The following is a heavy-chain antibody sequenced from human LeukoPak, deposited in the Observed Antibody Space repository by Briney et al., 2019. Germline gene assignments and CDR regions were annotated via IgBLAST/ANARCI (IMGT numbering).Heavy chain of an antibody. J-gene: IGHJ4*02. CDR2: INPNSGGT. Sequence: ASVKVSCKASGYTFTGYYMHWVRQAPGQGLEWMGWINPNSGGTNYAQKFQGRVTMTGDTSISTAYMELSRLTSDDTAVYYCARDPQLLVRGPFDYWGQGTLVTVCS. CDR1: GYTFTGYY. V-gene: IGHV1-2*02. D-gene: IGHD6-13*01. CDR3: ARDPQLLVRGPFDY.